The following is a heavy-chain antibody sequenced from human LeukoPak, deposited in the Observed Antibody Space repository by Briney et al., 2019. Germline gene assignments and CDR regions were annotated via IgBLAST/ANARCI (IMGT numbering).Heavy chain of an antibody. D-gene: IGHD3-10*01. CDR3: ARSRGPRSHWFDP. CDR1: GITFRSFA. CDR2: ISDTT. V-gene: IGHV3-23*01. Sequence: GGSLRLSRAASGITFRSFALSWVRQAPGKGLDWVSTISDTTYYADSVRGRFTISRDDSKNTLYLQMDSLRAEDTAIYSCARSRGPRSHWFDPWGQGTLVTVSS. J-gene: IGHJ5*02.